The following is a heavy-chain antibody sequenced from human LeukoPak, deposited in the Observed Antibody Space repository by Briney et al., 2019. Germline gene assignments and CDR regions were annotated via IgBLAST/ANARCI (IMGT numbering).Heavy chain of an antibody. CDR1: EFTFSSYS. V-gene: IGHV3-23*01. CDR3: AKSSGERWLHLRYFDY. CDR2: ISGSGGST. Sequence: PGGSLRLSCAGSEFTFSSYSMNWVRQAPGKGLEWVSSISGSGGSTYYADSVKGRFTISRDNSKNTLYLQMNSLRAEDTAVYYCAKSSGERWLHLRYFDYWGQGTLVTVSS. J-gene: IGHJ4*02. D-gene: IGHD5-24*01.